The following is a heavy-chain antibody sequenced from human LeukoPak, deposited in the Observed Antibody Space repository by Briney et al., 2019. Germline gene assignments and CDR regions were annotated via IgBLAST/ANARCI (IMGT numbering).Heavy chain of an antibody. CDR3: ARRLTYYYGSGSYRPLQPWFDP. CDR1: GGSFSGYY. J-gene: IGHJ5*02. CDR2: INHSGST. D-gene: IGHD3-10*01. Sequence: SETLSLTCAVYGGSFSGYYWSWIRQPPGKGLEWIGEINHSGSTNYNPSLKSRVTISVDTSKNQFSLELSSVTAADTAVYYCARRLTYYYGSGSYRPLQPWFDPWGQGTLVTVSS. V-gene: IGHV4-34*01.